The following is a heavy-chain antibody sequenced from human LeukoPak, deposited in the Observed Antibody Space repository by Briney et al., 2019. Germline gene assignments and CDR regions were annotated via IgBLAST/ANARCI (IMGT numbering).Heavy chain of an antibody. Sequence: SETLSLTCSVSGGSISSSSYYWGWIRQPPGKGLEWIGSFYYSGSTYYNPSLKSRVTISVDTSKNQFSLKLSSVTAADTAVYYCARGSGYVQLFDYWGQGTLVTVSS. J-gene: IGHJ4*02. V-gene: IGHV4-39*01. CDR1: GGSISSSSYY. D-gene: IGHD5-12*01. CDR2: FYYSGST. CDR3: ARGSGYVQLFDY.